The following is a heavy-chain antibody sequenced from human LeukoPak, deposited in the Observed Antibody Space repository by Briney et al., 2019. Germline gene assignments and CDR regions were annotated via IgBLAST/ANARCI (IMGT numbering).Heavy chain of an antibody. CDR1: GFTFSSYW. CDR2: IKQDGSEK. J-gene: IGHJ4*02. D-gene: IGHD1-26*01. CDR3: AKDSSESGSYWYYFDY. Sequence: GGSLRLSCAASGFTFSSYWMSWVRQAPGKGLEWVANIKQDGSEKYYVDSVKGRFTISRDNAKNSLYLQMNSLRAEDTAVYYCAKDSSESGSYWYYFDYWGQGTLVTVSS. V-gene: IGHV3-7*03.